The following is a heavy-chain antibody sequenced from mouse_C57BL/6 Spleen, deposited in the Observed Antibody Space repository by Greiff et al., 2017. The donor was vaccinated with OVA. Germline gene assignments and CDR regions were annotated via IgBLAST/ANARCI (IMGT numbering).Heavy chain of an antibody. CDR1: GYTFTEYT. CDR3: ARHGGLRRESYWYFDV. CDR2: FYPGSGSI. Sequence: QVHVKQSGAELVKPGASVKLSCKASGYTFTEYTIHWVKQRSGQGLEWIGWFYPGSGSIKYNEKFKDKATLTADKSSSTVYMELSRLTSEDSAVYFCARHGGLRRESYWYFDVWGTGTTVTVSS. D-gene: IGHD2-4*01. V-gene: IGHV1-62-2*01. J-gene: IGHJ1*03.